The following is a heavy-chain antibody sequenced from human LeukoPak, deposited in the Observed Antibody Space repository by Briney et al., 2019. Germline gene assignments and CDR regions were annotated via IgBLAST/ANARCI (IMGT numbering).Heavy chain of an antibody. CDR1: GGSFSGYY. CDR2: IYYSGST. CDR3: ARVVYYDFWSGYYHLDYFDY. V-gene: IGHV4-34*01. D-gene: IGHD3-3*01. Sequence: SETLSLTCAVYGGSFSGYYWGWIRQPPGKGLEWIGSIYYSGSTYYNPSLKSRVTISVDTSKNQFSLKLSSVTAADTAVYYCARVVYYDFWSGYYHLDYFDYWGQGTLVTVSS. J-gene: IGHJ4*02.